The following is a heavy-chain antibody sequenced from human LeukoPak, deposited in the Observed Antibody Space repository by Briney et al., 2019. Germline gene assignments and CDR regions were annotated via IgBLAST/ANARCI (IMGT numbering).Heavy chain of an antibody. Sequence: PGGSLTLSCAASGIGFQGSAVHWVRQSSGRGLEWVGCMRDRNKNYATIYGASMRGRFTISRDDSVNTATLQMNSLRTEDTAVYFWIRHVEYVTPDAWGQGTLVTVSS. D-gene: IGHD3-16*01. J-gene: IGHJ5*02. CDR1: GIGFQGSA. CDR2: MRDRNKNYAT. CDR3: IRHVEYVTPDA. V-gene: IGHV3-73*01.